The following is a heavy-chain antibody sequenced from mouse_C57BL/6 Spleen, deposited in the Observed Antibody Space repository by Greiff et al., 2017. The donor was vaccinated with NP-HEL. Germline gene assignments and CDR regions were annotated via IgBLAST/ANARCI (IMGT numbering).Heavy chain of an antibody. CDR3: ARAYEGYFDY. V-gene: IGHV5-17*01. J-gene: IGHJ2*01. CDR2: ISSGSSTI. D-gene: IGHD1-1*01. CDR1: GFTFSDYG. Sequence: EVNVVESGGGLVKPGGSLKLSCAASGFTFSDYGMHWVRQAPEKGLEWVAYISSGSSTIYYADTVKGRFTISRDNAKNTLFLQMTSLRSEDTAMYYCARAYEGYFDYWGQGTTLTVSS.